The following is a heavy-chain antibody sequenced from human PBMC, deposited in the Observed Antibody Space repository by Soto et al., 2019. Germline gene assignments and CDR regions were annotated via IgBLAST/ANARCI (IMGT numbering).Heavy chain of an antibody. D-gene: IGHD6-13*01. CDR3: ARGLPAGGPVGDY. V-gene: IGHV3-11*01. Sequence: VQLVESGGGLVKPGGSLRLSCAASGFTFSDYYMTWIRQAPGKGLEWVSYISSTGTSIYYADSVKGRFTISRDIAKNSLYLQMNSLGAEDTAVYYCARGLPAGGPVGDYWGQGTLVTVS. CDR1: GFTFSDYY. J-gene: IGHJ4*02. CDR2: ISSTGTSI.